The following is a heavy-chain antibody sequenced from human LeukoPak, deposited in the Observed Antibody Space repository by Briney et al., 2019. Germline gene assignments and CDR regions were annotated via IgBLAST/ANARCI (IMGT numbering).Heavy chain of an antibody. J-gene: IGHJ4*02. Sequence: PSETLSLTCTVSGGSISSFYWSWMRQPPGKGLEWIGYISYSGSTNYNPSLKSRVTISVDTSKKQFSLRLSSVTAADTAEYYCARRYSAEGIDYWGQGTLVTVSS. CDR2: ISYSGST. CDR3: ARRYSAEGIDY. V-gene: IGHV4-59*08. D-gene: IGHD1-26*01. CDR1: GGSISSFY.